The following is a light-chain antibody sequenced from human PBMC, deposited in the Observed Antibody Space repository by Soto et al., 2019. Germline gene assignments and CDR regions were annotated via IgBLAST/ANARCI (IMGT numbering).Light chain of an antibody. CDR2: GAS. CDR3: HQYDNAPQT. V-gene: IGKV3-20*01. J-gene: IGKJ2*01. Sequence: EIVLMQSPGTLSLSAWERATLSCGASQTLRRTCIAWYQQKPGQAPRVLIYGASKRATGIPDRFSGSGSGTDFSLTISRLEPEDFAVYYCHQYDNAPQTYGQGTKVDIK. CDR1: QTLRRTC.